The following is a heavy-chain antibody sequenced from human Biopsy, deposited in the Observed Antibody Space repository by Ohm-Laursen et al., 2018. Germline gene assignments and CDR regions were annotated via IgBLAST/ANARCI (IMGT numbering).Heavy chain of an antibody. CDR3: ARVPAYPSIDGYSGLDL. J-gene: IGHJ6*02. CDR2: INSNSGNA. Sequence: GSSVKVSCKASGYTFAGYYLHWVRQAPGHCLEWMGWINSNSGNANYAQSFQGRLTVTRDTSISTAYMELTSLTFDDTAIYYCARVPAYPSIDGYSGLDLWGQGTTVIVSS. V-gene: IGHV1-2*02. CDR1: GYTFAGYY. D-gene: IGHD2-21*02.